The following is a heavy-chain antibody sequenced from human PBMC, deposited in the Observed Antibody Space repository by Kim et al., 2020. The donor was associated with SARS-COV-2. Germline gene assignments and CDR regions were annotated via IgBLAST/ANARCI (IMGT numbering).Heavy chain of an antibody. CDR1: GGPISSYH. J-gene: IGHJ6*02. V-gene: IGHV4-4*07. Sequence: LETLSLTCTVSGGPISSYHWSWIRQPAGKGLEWIGRMYSSGKTDYNPSLKSRVTMSGDTSKNQFSLILTSVTAADTAVYYCARDPLTTVIGTYYSGMDVWGQGTTVTVSS. CDR2: MYSSGKT. CDR3: ARDPLTTVIGTYYSGMDV. D-gene: IGHD4-17*01.